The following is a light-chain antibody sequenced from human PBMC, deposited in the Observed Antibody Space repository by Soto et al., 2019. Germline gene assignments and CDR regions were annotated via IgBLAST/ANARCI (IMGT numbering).Light chain of an antibody. V-gene: IGLV2-23*02. CDR3: CSYAGRPYV. CDR1: SSDVGAYNL. Sequence: QSVLPQPASVSGSPGQSITISCTGNSSDVGAYNLVSWYQVHPGKAPKLMIFEVTKRPSGISNRFSGSKSGNTASLTISGLHTEDEADYFCCSYAGRPYVFGTGTKVTVL. CDR2: EVT. J-gene: IGLJ1*01.